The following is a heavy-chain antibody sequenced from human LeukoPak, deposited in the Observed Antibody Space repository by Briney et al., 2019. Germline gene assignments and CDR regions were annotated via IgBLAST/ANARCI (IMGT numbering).Heavy chain of an antibody. CDR3: ARDRLQLQS. Sequence: PSETLSLTCTVSGGSISNYYWNWIRQPPGKGLEWIGYIYYTGNTNYNPSLKSRVTISVDTSKNQFSLRLSSVTAADTAVYYCARDRLQLQSWGQGTLVTVSS. CDR2: IYYTGNT. D-gene: IGHD1-1*01. J-gene: IGHJ5*02. V-gene: IGHV4-59*01. CDR1: GGSISNYY.